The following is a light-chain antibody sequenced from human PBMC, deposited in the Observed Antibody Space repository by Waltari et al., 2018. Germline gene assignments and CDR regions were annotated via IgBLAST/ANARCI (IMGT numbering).Light chain of an antibody. V-gene: IGKV1-5*03. CDR3: QQYNSYPFT. CDR2: KTS. Sequence: DIQMTQSPPTLSPSVGDRVTLICRASQRLSSNLAWYQQKPGKAPRLRIYKTSSLETGVPSSFSGTGSGTEFTLTISSLQPDDIATYSCQQYNSYPFTFGPGTKVDIK. J-gene: IGKJ3*01. CDR1: QRLSSN.